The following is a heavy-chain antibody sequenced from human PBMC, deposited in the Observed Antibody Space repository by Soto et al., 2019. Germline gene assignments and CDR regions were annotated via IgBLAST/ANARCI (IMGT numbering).Heavy chain of an antibody. D-gene: IGHD1-26*01. CDR3: ARGWDLGV. CDR1: GFTFSSFA. CDR2: ISGSGDRT. Sequence: SLRLSCAASGFTFSSFAMNWVRQAPGKGLEWVSSISGSGDRTYYADSVKGRFIITRDNSKNTLHLLMNSLRAEDTAVYYCARGWDLGVWGQGTTVTVSS. J-gene: IGHJ6*02. V-gene: IGHV3-23*01.